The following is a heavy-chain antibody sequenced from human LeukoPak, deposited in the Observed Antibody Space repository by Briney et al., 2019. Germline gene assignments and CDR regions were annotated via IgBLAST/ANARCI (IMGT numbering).Heavy chain of an antibody. CDR3: ARIRGYGSDYYYYQMGV. V-gene: IGHV4-4*02. D-gene: IGHD6-19*01. Sequence: SGTLSLTCAVSGGSISSTNWWSWVRQPPGKGLEWIGEIHHSGSTNYNPSLKSRVTVSVDKSKNQFSLKLSSVTAADTAVYYCARIRGYGSDYYYYQMGVWGKGTTVTVSS. CDR1: GGSISSTNW. CDR2: IHHSGST. J-gene: IGHJ6*03.